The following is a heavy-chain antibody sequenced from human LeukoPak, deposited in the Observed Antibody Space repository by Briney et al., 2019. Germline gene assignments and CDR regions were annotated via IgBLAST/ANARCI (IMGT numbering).Heavy chain of an antibody. CDR3: ARENYCTNGVCWAFDP. Sequence: PSETLSLTCTVSGGSVRNTTYYWGWIRQPPGKGLEWLGNIYYTGSTSYNPSLKSRVTFSVDTFKNQFSLHLNSVTAADTAVYFCARENYCTNGVCWAFDPWGQGTLVTVSS. CDR2: IYYTGST. J-gene: IGHJ5*02. CDR1: GGSVRNTTYY. D-gene: IGHD2-8*01. V-gene: IGHV4-39*07.